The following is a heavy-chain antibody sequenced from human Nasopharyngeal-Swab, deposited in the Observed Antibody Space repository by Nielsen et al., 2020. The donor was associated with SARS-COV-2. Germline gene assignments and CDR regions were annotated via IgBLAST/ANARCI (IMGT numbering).Heavy chain of an antibody. D-gene: IGHD3-22*01. CDR3: AREDTDYYDSSGYFDY. V-gene: IGHV3-11*01. CDR2: ISSSGSTI. Sequence: GESLKISCAASGFTFSDYYMSWIRQAPGKGLEWVSYISSSGSTIYYADSVKGRFTISRDNAKNSLYLQMNSLRAEDTAVYYCAREDTDYYDSSGYFDYCGQGTLVTVSS. CDR1: GFTFSDYY. J-gene: IGHJ4*02.